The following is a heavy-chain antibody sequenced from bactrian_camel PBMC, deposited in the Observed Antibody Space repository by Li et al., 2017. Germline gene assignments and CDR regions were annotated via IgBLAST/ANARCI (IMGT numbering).Heavy chain of an antibody. V-gene: IGHV3S53*01. CDR3: AADLRRGGWSSFGYGC. D-gene: IGHD3*01. CDR1: GDTQRSYC. CDR2: TDADGCT. J-gene: IGHJ4*01. Sequence: HVQLVESGGGSVQPGGSLRLSCAASGDTQRSYCMGWFRQAPGKQREAIAGTDADGCTKYPDSVRGRFTISRDNTKNTLYLQMNSLKPEDTAMYYCAADLRRGGWSSFGYGCWGQGTQVTVS.